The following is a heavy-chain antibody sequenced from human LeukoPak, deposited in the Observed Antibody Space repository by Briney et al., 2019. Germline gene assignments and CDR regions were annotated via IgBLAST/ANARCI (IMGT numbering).Heavy chain of an antibody. J-gene: IGHJ6*02. CDR3: ARERDTMVRGTDGMDV. Sequence: GGSLRLSCAASGFTFSSYGMHWVRQAPGKGLEWMAVIWYDGSNKYYADSVKSRFTISRDNSKNTLYLQMNSLRAEDTAVYYCARERDTMVRGTDGMDVWGQGTTVTVSS. CDR1: GFTFSSYG. V-gene: IGHV3-33*01. CDR2: IWYDGSNK. D-gene: IGHD3-10*01.